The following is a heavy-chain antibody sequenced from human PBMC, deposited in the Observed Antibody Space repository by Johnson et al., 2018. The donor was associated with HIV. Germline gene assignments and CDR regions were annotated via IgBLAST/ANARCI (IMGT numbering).Heavy chain of an antibody. CDR1: GFTFSSYW. J-gene: IGHJ3*02. CDR2: VYSGGTT. Sequence: VQLVESGGGVVQSGRSLRLSCAASGFTFSSYWMSWVRQAPGKGLESVSVVYSGGTTHYADSLKGRSTISRDNSKNTLYLQMNSLRAEDTAVYYCAREGRLGSYLGGVAFDIWGQGTMVTVSS. CDR3: AREGRLGSYLGGVAFDI. D-gene: IGHD1-26*01. V-gene: IGHV3-66*02.